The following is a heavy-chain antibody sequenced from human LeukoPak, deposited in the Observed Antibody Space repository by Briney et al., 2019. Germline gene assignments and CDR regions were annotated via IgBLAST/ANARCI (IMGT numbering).Heavy chain of an antibody. CDR1: GYTFTGYY. CDR2: INPNSGGT. CDR3: ARAGAVAAPPNAFDI. V-gene: IGHV1-2*04. D-gene: IGHD6-19*01. Sequence: ASAKVSCKASGYTFTGYYMHWVRQAPGQGLEWMGWINPNSGGTNYAQKFQGWVTMTRDTSISTAYMELSRLRSDDTAVYYCARAGAVAAPPNAFDIWGQGTMVTVSS. J-gene: IGHJ3*02.